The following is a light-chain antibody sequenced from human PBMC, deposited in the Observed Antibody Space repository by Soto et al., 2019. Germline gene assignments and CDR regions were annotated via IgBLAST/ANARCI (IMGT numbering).Light chain of an antibody. Sequence: QSALTQPASVSGSPGQSITISCSGTSSDVGGHHYVSWYQQHPGKAPKLMIYEVSNRPSGVSHRFSGSKSGNTASLTISGLQAEDEADYYCSSYTVSSTLYVFGTGTKVTVL. J-gene: IGLJ1*01. V-gene: IGLV2-14*01. CDR2: EVS. CDR3: SSYTVSSTLYV. CDR1: SSDVGGHHY.